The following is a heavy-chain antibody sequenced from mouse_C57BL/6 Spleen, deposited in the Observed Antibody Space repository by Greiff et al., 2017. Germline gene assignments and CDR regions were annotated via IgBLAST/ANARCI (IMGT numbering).Heavy chain of an antibody. D-gene: IGHD1-1*01. CDR3: ARHLSWHWYFDV. CDR1: GFTFSSYG. V-gene: IGHV5-6*02. J-gene: IGHJ1*03. CDR2: ISSGGSYT. Sequence: DVKLVESGGDLVKPGGSLKLSCAASGFTFSSYGMSWVRQTPDKRLEWVATISSGGSYTYYPDSVKGRSTISRDNAKNTLYLQMSSLKSEDTAVYYCARHLSWHWYFDVWGTGTTVTVSS.